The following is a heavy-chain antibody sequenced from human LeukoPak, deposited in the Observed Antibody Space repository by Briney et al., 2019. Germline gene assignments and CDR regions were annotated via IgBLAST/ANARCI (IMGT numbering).Heavy chain of an antibody. V-gene: IGHV1-2*02. Sequence: ASVKVSCKASGYTFTGYYMHWVRQAPGQGLERMGWINPNSGGTNYAQKFQGRVTMTRDTSISTAYMELSRLRSDDTAVYYCARDRHYYDSSGYGYWGQGTLVTVSS. CDR1: GYTFTGYY. CDR3: ARDRHYYDSSGYGY. J-gene: IGHJ4*02. D-gene: IGHD3-22*01. CDR2: INPNSGGT.